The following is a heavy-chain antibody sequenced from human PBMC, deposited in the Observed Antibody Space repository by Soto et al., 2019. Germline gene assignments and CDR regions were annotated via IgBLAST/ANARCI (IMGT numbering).Heavy chain of an antibody. J-gene: IGHJ6*02. CDR3: AKEGIPVGYYYYYGMDV. CDR2: ISGSGGST. V-gene: IGHV3-23*01. CDR1: GFTFSSYA. Sequence: GGSLRLSCAASGFTFSSYAMSWVRQAPGKGLEWVSAISGSGGSTYYADSVKGRFTISRDNSKNTLYLQMNSLRAEDTAVYYCAKEGIPVGYYYYYGMDVWGQGTTVTVSS. D-gene: IGHD1-26*01.